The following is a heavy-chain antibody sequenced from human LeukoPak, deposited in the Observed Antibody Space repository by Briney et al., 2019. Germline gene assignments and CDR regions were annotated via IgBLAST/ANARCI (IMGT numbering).Heavy chain of an antibody. J-gene: IGHJ4*02. CDR2: ISFDGNIK. CDR3: ARDLRGPSE. D-gene: IGHD4-17*01. V-gene: IGHV3-30-3*01. Sequence: GRSLRLSCLASGFIFSSHSMHWVRRAPGKGLEWVAVISFDGNIKYYADSVQGRFTISRDNSKNTLYLQMISLRPEDTAVYYCARDLRGPSEWGQGSLVTVSS. CDR1: GFIFSSHS.